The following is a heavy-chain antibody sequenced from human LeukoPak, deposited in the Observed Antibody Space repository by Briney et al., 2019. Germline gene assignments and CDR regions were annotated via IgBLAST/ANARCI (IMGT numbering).Heavy chain of an antibody. V-gene: IGHV4-39*07. D-gene: IGHD3-22*01. CDR3: ARARQLNYDSSGDIFDY. CDR1: GGSISSSSYY. J-gene: IGHJ4*02. Sequence: PSETLSLTCTVSGGSISSSSYYWGWIRQPPGKGLEWIGSIYYSGSTYYNPSLKSRVTISVDTSKNQFSLKLSSVTAADTAVYYCARARQLNYDSSGDIFDYWGQGTLVTVSS. CDR2: IYYSGST.